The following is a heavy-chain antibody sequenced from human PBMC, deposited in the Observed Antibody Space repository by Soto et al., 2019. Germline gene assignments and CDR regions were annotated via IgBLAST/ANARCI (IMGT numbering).Heavy chain of an antibody. V-gene: IGHV1-69*13. CDR2: IIPIFGTA. Sequence: GASVKVSCKASGGTFSSYAISWVRQAPGQGLEWMGGIIPIFGTANYAQKFQGRVTITADESTSTAYMELSSLRSEDTAVYYCAAMDTAMYGNFDYWGQGTLVTVSS. J-gene: IGHJ4*02. CDR1: GGTFSSYA. D-gene: IGHD5-18*01. CDR3: AAMDTAMYGNFDY.